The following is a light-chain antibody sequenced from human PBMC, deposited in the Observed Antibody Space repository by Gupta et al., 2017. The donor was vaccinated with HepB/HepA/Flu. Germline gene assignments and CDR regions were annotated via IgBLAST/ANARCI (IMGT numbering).Light chain of an antibody. CDR2: DSS. Sequence: EIVLTQSPATLSLSPGERATLSCRASQSVNSYLSWYQQKPGQAPRLLIFDSSNRATGIPARFSGSESGTDFTLTISSLEPEDFAVYFCQQRSSWPLTFGGGTKVEIK. CDR3: QQRSSWPLT. CDR1: QSVNSY. J-gene: IGKJ4*01. V-gene: IGKV3-11*01.